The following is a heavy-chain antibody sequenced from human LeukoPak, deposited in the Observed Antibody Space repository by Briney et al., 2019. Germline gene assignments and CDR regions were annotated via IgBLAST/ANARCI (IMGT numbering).Heavy chain of an antibody. CDR2: ISAYNGNT. CDR3: ARTVAGGYSFGPYFDY. CDR1: GYTFTSYG. J-gene: IGHJ4*02. Sequence: ASVKVSCKAPGYTFTSYGISWVRQAPGQGLEWMGWISAYNGNTNYAQKLQGRVTMTTDTSTSTAYMELRSLRSDDTAVYYCARTVAGGYSFGPYFDYWGQGTLVTVSS. V-gene: IGHV1-18*01. D-gene: IGHD5-18*01.